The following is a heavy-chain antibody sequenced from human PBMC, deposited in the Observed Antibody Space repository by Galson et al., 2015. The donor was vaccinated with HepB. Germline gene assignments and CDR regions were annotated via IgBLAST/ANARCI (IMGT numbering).Heavy chain of an antibody. CDR2: ISSTGTYT. V-gene: IGHV3-11*06. CDR1: GFTFSDYY. Sequence: SLRLSCAASGFTFSDYYMSWIRQAPGKGLEWLSYISSTGTYTNYADSVKGRFTFSRDNAKNSLYLQMNNLRAEDTAVYYCARVADADYGDHSHFDYWGQGTLVTVSS. D-gene: IGHD4-17*01. J-gene: IGHJ4*02. CDR3: ARVADADYGDHSHFDY.